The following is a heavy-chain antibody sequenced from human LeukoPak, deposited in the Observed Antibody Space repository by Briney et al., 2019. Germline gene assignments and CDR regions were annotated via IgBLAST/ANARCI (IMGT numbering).Heavy chain of an antibody. CDR3: ATSSSWYGFVSGRVDY. CDR1: GGTFSSYA. CDR2: IIPIFGTA. D-gene: IGHD6-13*01. J-gene: IGHJ4*02. V-gene: IGHV1-69*05. Sequence: GASVKVSCKASGGTFSSYAISWVRQAPGQGLEWMGGIIPIFGTANYAQKFQGRVTITTDESTSTAYMELSSLRAEDTAVYYCATSSSWYGFVSGRVDYWGQGTLVTVSS.